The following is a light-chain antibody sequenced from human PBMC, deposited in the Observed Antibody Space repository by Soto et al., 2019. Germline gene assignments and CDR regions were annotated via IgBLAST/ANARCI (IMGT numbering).Light chain of an antibody. CDR1: QSVSSN. Sequence: EMVMTQSPAALSVSPGERATLSCRASQSVSSNLAWYQQKPGQAPRLLFYGASTGATGLPARFSGSGSGTEFTLTINSLQAEDCAVYYCQQHGQWPITFGQGTRLEIK. V-gene: IGKV3-15*01. CDR3: QQHGQWPIT. CDR2: GAS. J-gene: IGKJ5*01.